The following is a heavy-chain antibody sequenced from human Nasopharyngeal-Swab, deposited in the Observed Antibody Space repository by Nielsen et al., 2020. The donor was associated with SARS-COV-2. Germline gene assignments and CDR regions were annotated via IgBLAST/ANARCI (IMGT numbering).Heavy chain of an antibody. J-gene: IGHJ4*02. CDR3: AREADSHDF. V-gene: IGHV3-30*04. Sequence: GGSLRLSCAASGFALTSYTMHWVRQAPGKGLEWVAVVLYDGTTRYYADSVKGRFTISRDTSENTLYLQMNSLRPDDTAVYYCAREADSHDFWGQGTLVTVSS. CDR2: VLYDGTTR. CDR1: GFALTSYT.